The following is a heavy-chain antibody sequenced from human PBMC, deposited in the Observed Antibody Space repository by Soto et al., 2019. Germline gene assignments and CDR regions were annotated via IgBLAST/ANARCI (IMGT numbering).Heavy chain of an antibody. CDR2: IYYSGST. V-gene: IGHV4-61*01. CDR1: GGSVSSGSYY. D-gene: IGHD4-17*01. J-gene: IGHJ3*02. Sequence: QVQLQESGPGLVKPSETLSLTCTVSGGSVSSGSYYWSWIRQPPGKGLEWIGYIYYSGSTNYNPSLKSRVTISVDTSKTQFSLKLSSVTAADTAVYYCARGIYDYGDYIGAFDIWGQGTMVTVSS. CDR3: ARGIYDYGDYIGAFDI.